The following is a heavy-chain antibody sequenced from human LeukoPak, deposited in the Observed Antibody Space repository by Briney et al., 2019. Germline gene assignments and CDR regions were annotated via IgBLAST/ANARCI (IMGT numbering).Heavy chain of an antibody. Sequence: PGRSLRLPCAASGFSFSSYAMHWVRQAPGKGLEWVAVISYDGSNKYHADSVKGRFTISRDNSKNTLYLQMNSLRAEDTAVYYCARDHYYDSSGSTSPDYWGQGTLVTVSS. J-gene: IGHJ4*02. CDR3: ARDHYYDSSGSTSPDY. D-gene: IGHD3-22*01. V-gene: IGHV3-30*04. CDR1: GFSFSSYA. CDR2: ISYDGSNK.